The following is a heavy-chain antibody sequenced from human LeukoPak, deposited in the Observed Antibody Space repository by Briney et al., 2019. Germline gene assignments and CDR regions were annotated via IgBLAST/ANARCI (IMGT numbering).Heavy chain of an antibody. CDR3: ARVGHGGYSYGYSNWFDP. CDR1: GGSFSVYY. CDR2: INHSGST. J-gene: IGHJ5*02. D-gene: IGHD5-18*01. V-gene: IGHV4-34*01. Sequence: SETLSLTCAVYGGSFSVYYWSWIRQPPGKWLEWIGEINHSGSTNYNPSLKSRVTISVDTSKNQFSLKLSSVTAADTAVYYCARVGHGGYSYGYSNWFDPWGQGTLVTVSS.